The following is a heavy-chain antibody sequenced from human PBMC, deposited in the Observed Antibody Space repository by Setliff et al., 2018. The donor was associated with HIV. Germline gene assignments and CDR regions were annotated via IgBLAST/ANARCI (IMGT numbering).Heavy chain of an antibody. D-gene: IGHD1-26*01. Sequence: PSETLSLTCNVSGGSFIGSSFQSTWIRQAPGKGLEWIGDIAYSGTTMYFNYNPSLESRLSLSEDTSRHQFSLKLTSVTADDTGIYYLFSGYMDVWGKGTTVTVSS. CDR3: FSGYMDV. CDR1: GGSFIGSSFQ. V-gene: IGHV4-39*07. J-gene: IGHJ6*03. CDR2: IAYSGTTMYF.